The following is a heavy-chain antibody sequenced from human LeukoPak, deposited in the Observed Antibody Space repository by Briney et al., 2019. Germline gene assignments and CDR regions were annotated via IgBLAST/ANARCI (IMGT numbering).Heavy chain of an antibody. CDR3: AKAPDYYGSGSYNWFDP. CDR1: GFTFSNYG. J-gene: IGHJ5*02. D-gene: IGHD3-10*01. CDR2: ISGSGGST. V-gene: IGHV3-23*01. Sequence: GGSLRLSCAASGFTFSNYGMSWVRQAPGKGLEWVSAISGSGGSTYYADSVKGRFTISRDNSKNTLYLQMNSLRAEDTAVYYCAKAPDYYGSGSYNWFDPWGQGTLVTVSS.